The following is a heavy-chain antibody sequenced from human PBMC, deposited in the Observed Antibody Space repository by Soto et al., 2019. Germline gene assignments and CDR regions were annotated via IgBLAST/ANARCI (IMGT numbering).Heavy chain of an antibody. CDR3: AKAWAIAAAGFYYSYYGMDV. J-gene: IGHJ6*02. CDR1: GFTFRNYD. V-gene: IGHV3-23*01. D-gene: IGHD6-13*01. CDR2: ISGSGGST. Sequence: GGSLRLSCEASGFTFRNYDMHWVRQGTGKGLEWVSAISGSGGSTYYADSVKGRFTISRDNSKNTLYLQMNSLRAEDTAVYYCAKAWAIAAAGFYYSYYGMDVWGQGTNVTVSS.